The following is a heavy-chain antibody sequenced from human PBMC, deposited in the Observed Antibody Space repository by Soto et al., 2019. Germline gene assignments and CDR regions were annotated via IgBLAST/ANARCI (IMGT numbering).Heavy chain of an antibody. D-gene: IGHD6-19*01. V-gene: IGHV3-33*01. CDR2: IWYDGSNK. CDR3: ARDSYRELAVAGTNYYYYMDV. Sequence: PGGSLRLSCAAPGFTFSSYGMHWVRQAPGKGLEWVAVIWYDGSNKYYADSVKGRFTISRDNSKNTLYLQMNSLRAEDTAVYYCARDSYRELAVAGTNYYYYMDVWGKGTTVTVSS. CDR1: GFTFSSYG. J-gene: IGHJ6*03.